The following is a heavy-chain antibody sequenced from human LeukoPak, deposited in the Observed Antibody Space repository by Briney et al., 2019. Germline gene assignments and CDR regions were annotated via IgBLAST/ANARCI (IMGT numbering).Heavy chain of an antibody. D-gene: IGHD3-9*01. CDR1: GYSISSGSY. CDR2: IFHNRGT. J-gene: IGHJ4*02. V-gene: IGHV4-38-2*01. CDR3: ARHPGILTGFLGAIHN. Sequence: KPSETLSLTCDVSGYSISSGSYWGWMRQPPGRGLEWIASIFHNRGTFYNPPLKSRFTISLDTSRNQFSLRLNSVTAADTAVYYCARHPGILTGFLGAIHNWGQGTQVTVSS.